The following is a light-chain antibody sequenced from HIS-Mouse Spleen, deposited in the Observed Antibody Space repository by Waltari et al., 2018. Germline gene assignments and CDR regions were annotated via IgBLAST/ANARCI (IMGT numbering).Light chain of an antibody. CDR2: DVS. V-gene: IGLV2-14*03. J-gene: IGLJ1*01. Sequence: QSALTQPASVSGSPGPSITISCTGTSSDVGGYNYVSGSQQHPGKAPKLMIYDVSNRPSGVSNRFSGSKSGNTASLTISGLQAEDEADYYCSSYTSSSTLLYVFGTGTKVTVL. CDR3: SSYTSSSTLLYV. CDR1: SSDVGGYNY.